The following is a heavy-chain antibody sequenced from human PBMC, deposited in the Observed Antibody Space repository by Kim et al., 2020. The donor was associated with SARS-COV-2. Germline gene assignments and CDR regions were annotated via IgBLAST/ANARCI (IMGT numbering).Heavy chain of an antibody. D-gene: IGHD2-21*02. CDR1: GFTFIDSY. CDR3: SRDPRRLDF. V-gene: IGHV3-11*06. CDR2: ISPNSGDI. J-gene: IGHJ4*02. Sequence: GGSLRLSCAVSGFTFIDSYMSWVRQTPGRGLEWLSYISPNSGDIMYADSVKGRFTISRDNGQNFLFLQMNSLSVDDTAMYYCSRDPRRLDFWGQGTLVTVSS.